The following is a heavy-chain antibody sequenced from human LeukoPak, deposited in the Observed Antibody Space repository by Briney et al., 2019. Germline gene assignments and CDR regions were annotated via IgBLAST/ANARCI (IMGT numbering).Heavy chain of an antibody. J-gene: IGHJ4*02. CDR2: ISGSGAST. D-gene: IGHD3-16*01. CDR3: AKDSPFGMIKGYFDY. V-gene: IGHV3-23*01. Sequence: GGSLRLSCAASGFTFSSYAMNWVRQAPGKGLEWVSAISGSGASTYYADSVKGRFTISRDNSKNTLYLQMNSLRAEDTAVYYCAKDSPFGMIKGYFDYWGQGTLVTVSS. CDR1: GFTFSSYA.